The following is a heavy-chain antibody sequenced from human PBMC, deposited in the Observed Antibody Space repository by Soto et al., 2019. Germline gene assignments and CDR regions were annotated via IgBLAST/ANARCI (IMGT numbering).Heavy chain of an antibody. D-gene: IGHD3-22*01. CDR2: ISSRSTYI. CDR1: GFIFRSYS. J-gene: IGHJ4*02. V-gene: IGHV3-21*01. CDR3: ARDFAGDSMINY. Sequence: ESGGGLVKSGGSLRLSCAASGFIFRSYSMNWVRQAPGKGLEWVSYISSRSTYIYYADSVKGRFTISRDNAKNSLYLQMTNLRAVDTAVYYCARDFAGDSMINYWGQGVLVTVSS.